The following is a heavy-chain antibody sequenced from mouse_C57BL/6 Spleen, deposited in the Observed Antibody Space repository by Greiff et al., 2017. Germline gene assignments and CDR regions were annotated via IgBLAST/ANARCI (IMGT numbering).Heavy chain of an antibody. CDR2: INPNNGGT. V-gene: IGHV1-18*01. CDR1: GYTFTDYN. D-gene: IGHD2-1*01. CDR3: ARSGGNYGNYDYYAMDY. Sequence: VQLKESGPELVKPGASVKIPCKASGYTFTDYNMDWVKQSHGKSLEWIGDINPNNGGTIYNQKFKGKATLTVDKSSSTAYMELRSLTAEDTAVYYCARSGGNYGNYDYYAMDYWGQGTSVTVSS. J-gene: IGHJ4*01.